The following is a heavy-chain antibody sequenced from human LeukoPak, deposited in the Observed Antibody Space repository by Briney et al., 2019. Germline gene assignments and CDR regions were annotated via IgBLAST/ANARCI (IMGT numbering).Heavy chain of an antibody. CDR1: GFTFSNYW. V-gene: IGHV3-7*01. D-gene: IGHD4-23*01. Sequence: PGGSLRLSCAASGFTFSNYWMSWVRQAPGKGLEWVANIKEDGSEKYYVGSVKGRFTISRDNAKNSLYLEMNSLRAEDAAVYYCARDRATAVTLGYFQHWGQGTLVTVSS. CDR2: IKEDGSEK. J-gene: IGHJ1*01. CDR3: ARDRATAVTLGYFQH.